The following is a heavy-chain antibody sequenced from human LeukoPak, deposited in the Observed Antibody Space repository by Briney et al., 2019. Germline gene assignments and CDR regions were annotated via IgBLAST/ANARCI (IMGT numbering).Heavy chain of an antibody. D-gene: IGHD3-22*01. CDR3: TTAGKEYYYDSSGYYYNFDY. CDR1: GFTFSNTW. J-gene: IGHJ4*02. V-gene: IGHV3-15*01. Sequence: GVSLRLSCAASGFTFSNTWMSWVRQAPGKGLEWVGRIKSKTDGGTTDYAAPVKGRFTISRDDSKNTLYLQMNSLKTEDTAVYYCTTAGKEYYYDSSGYYYNFDYWGQGTLVTVSS. CDR2: IKSKTDGGTT.